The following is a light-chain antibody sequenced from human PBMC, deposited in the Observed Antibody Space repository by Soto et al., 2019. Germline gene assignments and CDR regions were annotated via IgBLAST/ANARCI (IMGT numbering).Light chain of an antibody. CDR3: QQYNSYSVT. CDR1: QSISSW. J-gene: IGKJ4*01. CDR2: KAS. Sequence: DIQMTQSPSTLSASVGERVTITCRASQSISSWLAWYQQKPGKAPKLLIYKASNLESGVPSRFSGSGSGTEFTLTISSLQPDDFAAYYCQQYNSYSVTFGRGTKVEIK. V-gene: IGKV1-5*03.